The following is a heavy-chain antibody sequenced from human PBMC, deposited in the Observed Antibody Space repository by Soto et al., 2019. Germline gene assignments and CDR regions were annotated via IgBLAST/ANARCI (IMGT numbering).Heavy chain of an antibody. CDR1: GGSISSDSYY. CDR2: IYYSGST. D-gene: IGHD6-13*01. J-gene: IGHJ4*02. Sequence: SETLSLTCTVSGGSISSDSYYWSWIRQPPGKGLEWIGYIYYSGSTNYNPSLKSRVTISVDTSKNQFSLKLSSVTAADTAVYYCARRTAAAGTLDYWGQGTLVTVSS. V-gene: IGHV4-61*01. CDR3: ARRTAAAGTLDY.